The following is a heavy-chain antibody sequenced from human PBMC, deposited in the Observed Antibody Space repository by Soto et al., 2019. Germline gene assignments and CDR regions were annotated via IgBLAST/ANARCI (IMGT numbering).Heavy chain of an antibody. CDR1: GGTFSSYA. CDR2: IIPIFGTA. D-gene: IGHD2-2*01. J-gene: IGHJ6*02. Sequence: QVQLVQYGAAVKKPGSSVKVSCTASGGTFSSYAISWVRQAPGQGLEWMGGIIPIFGTANYAQKYQGRVTITADESTTTAYMELSSLRSEDTAVYYCARHVPAAGYYYGMDVWGQGTTVTVSS. CDR3: ARHVPAAGYYYGMDV. V-gene: IGHV1-69*12.